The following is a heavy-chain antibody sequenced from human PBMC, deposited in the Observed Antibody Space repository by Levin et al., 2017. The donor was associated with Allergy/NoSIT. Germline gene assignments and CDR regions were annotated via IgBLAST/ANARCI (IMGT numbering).Heavy chain of an antibody. Sequence: PGGSLRLSCAASGFTVSSNYMSWVRQAPGKGLEWVSVIYSGGSTYYADSVKGRFTIPRDNSKNTLYLQMNSLRAEDTAVYYCARGELVRLGCDYWGQGTLVTVSS. D-gene: IGHD6-6*01. J-gene: IGHJ4*02. CDR1: GFTVSSNY. CDR2: IYSGGST. V-gene: IGHV3-53*01. CDR3: ARGELVRLGCDY.